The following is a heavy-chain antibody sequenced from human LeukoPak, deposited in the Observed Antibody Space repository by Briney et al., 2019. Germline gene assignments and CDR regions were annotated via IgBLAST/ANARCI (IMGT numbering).Heavy chain of an antibody. CDR2: IRSRSAGGTT. Sequence: GGSLRLSCAASGLTFNNAWMRWVRQAPGKGLEWVGRIRSRSAGGTTDYDAPVKERFTISRDNSQNTLYLQRNSLKTEDTAVYYCSTGGGTHDYWGQGTLVTVSS. J-gene: IGHJ4*02. D-gene: IGHD2-15*01. CDR3: STGGGTHDY. V-gene: IGHV3-15*01. CDR1: GLTFNNAW.